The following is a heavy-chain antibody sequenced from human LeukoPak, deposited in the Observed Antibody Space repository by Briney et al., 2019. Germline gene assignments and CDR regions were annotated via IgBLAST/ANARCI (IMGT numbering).Heavy chain of an antibody. V-gene: IGHV1-46*03. J-gene: IGHJ4*02. CDR3: AIIAAAGTKDY. Sequence: ASVTVSCKASGYTFTSYYMHWVRQAPGQGLEWMGIINPSGGSTSYAQKFQGRVTMTRDTSTSTVYMELSSLRSEDTAVYYCAIIAAAGTKDYWGQGTLVTVSS. CDR2: INPSGGST. CDR1: GYTFTSYY. D-gene: IGHD6-13*01.